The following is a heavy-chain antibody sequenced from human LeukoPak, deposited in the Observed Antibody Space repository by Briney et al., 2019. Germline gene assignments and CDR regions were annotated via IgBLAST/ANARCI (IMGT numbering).Heavy chain of an antibody. CDR3: ARLGHGGNFVDY. J-gene: IGHJ4*02. CDR1: GGSITSGTYC. V-gene: IGHV4-39*01. CDR2: VYFTGNT. D-gene: IGHD4-23*01. Sequence: PSETLSLTCTVPGGSITSGTYCWGWIRQPPGKGLEWIGMVYFTGNTYYDPALKSRVTISVDTSKDQFSLKLSSVTAADTAVYYCARLGHGGNFVDYWGQGTLVTVSS.